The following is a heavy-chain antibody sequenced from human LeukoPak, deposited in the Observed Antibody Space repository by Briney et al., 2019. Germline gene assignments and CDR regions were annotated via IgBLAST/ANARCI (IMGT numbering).Heavy chain of an antibody. CDR1: GGTFSSYA. CDR2: IIPTLGIA. J-gene: IGHJ4*02. Sequence: SVKVSCKASGGTFSSYAISWVRQAPGQGFEWMGRIIPTLGIANYAQKFQGRVSITADESTSTAYMELSSLRSEDTAVYYCARQIWFGESNFDYWGQGTLVTVSS. CDR3: ARQIWFGESNFDY. D-gene: IGHD3-10*01. V-gene: IGHV1-69*04.